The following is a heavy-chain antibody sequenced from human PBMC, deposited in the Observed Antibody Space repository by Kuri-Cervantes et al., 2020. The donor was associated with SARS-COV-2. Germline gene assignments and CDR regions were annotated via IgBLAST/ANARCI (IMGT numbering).Heavy chain of an antibody. D-gene: IGHD6-19*01. V-gene: IGHV4-39*07. CDR1: SSYG. Sequence: SSYGMHWVRQAPGKGLEWIGSIYYSGSTYYNPSLKSRVTISVDTSKNQFSLKLSSVTAADTAVYYCARHANGYSSGWVYYWGQGTLVTVSS. CDR2: IYYSGST. CDR3: ARHANGYSSGWVYY. J-gene: IGHJ4*02.